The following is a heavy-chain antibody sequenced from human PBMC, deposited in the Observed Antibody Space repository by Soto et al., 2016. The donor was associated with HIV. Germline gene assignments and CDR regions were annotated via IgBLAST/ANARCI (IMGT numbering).Heavy chain of an antibody. CDR2: ISGSGGST. Sequence: EVQLLESGGGLVQPGGSLRLSCAASGFTFSSYAMSWVRQAPGKGLEWVSAISGSGGSTYYADSVKGRFTISRDNSKNTLYLQMNSLRAEDTAVYYCANLPYYGDYVDYYYYYMDVWGKGTTVTVSS. CDR1: GFTFSSYA. D-gene: IGHD4-17*01. J-gene: IGHJ6*03. CDR3: ANLPYYGDYVDYYYYYMDV. V-gene: IGHV3-23*01.